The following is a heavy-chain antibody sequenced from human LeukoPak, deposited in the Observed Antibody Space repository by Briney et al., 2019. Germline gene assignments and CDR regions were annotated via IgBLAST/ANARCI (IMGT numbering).Heavy chain of an antibody. CDR3: AINPGGMDV. CDR2: ISISSSYI. Sequence: GSLRLSCAASGFIFSGYTMNWVRQAPGKGLEWVSSISISSSYIYYADSVKGRFTISRDNAKNSLYLQMNSLRAEDTAVYYCAINPGGMDVGGQGTRSPSP. V-gene: IGHV3-21*04. J-gene: IGHJ6*02. CDR1: GFIFSGYT.